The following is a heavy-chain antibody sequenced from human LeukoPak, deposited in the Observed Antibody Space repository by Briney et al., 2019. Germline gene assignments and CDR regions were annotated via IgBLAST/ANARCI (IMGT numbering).Heavy chain of an antibody. D-gene: IGHD3-3*01. Sequence: ASVKVPCKASGYTFTSYDISWVRQAPGQGLEWMGWISAYNGNTNYAQKLQGRVTMTTDTSTSTAYMELRSLRSDDTAVYYCARDPEWLNYFDYWGQGTLVTVSS. CDR2: ISAYNGNT. J-gene: IGHJ4*02. CDR3: ARDPEWLNYFDY. V-gene: IGHV1-18*01. CDR1: GYTFTSYD.